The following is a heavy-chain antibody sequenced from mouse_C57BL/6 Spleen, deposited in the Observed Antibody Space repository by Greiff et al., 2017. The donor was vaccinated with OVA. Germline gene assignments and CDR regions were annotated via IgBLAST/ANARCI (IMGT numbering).Heavy chain of an antibody. CDR2: IDPSDSET. CDR1: GYTFTSYW. D-gene: IGHD2-4*01. J-gene: IGHJ3*01. V-gene: IGHV1-52*01. CDR3: ARSVYYDYDWFAY. Sequence: VQLQQPGAELVRPGSSVKLSCKASGYTFTSYWMHWVKQRPIQGLEWIGNIDPSDSETHYNQKFKDKATLTVDKSSSTAYMQLSSLTSEDSAVYYCARSVYYDYDWFAYWGQGTLVTVSA.